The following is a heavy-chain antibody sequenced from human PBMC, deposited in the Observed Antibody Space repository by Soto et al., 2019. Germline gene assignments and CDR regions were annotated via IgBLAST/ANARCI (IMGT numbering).Heavy chain of an antibody. Sequence: GGSLRLSCAVSGFTFSSYSMNWVRQAPGKGLEWVSYISSSSSTIYYADSVKGRFTISRDNAKNSLYLQMNSLRDEDTAVYYCAVERDAAPYYYYGMDVWGQGTTVTVSS. CDR3: AVERDAAPYYYYGMDV. CDR1: GFTFSSYS. D-gene: IGHD6-25*01. J-gene: IGHJ6*02. CDR2: ISSSSSTI. V-gene: IGHV3-48*02.